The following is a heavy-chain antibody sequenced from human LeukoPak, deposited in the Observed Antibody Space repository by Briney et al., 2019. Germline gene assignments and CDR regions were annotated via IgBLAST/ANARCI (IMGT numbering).Heavy chain of an antibody. CDR2: INHSGST. V-gene: IGHV4-34*01. D-gene: IGHD3-10*01. CDR3: ARGRITMVRGVMTDY. J-gene: IGHJ4*02. Sequence: KPSETLSLTCAVYGGSFSGYYWSWIRQPPGKGVGWIGEINHSGSTNYNPSLKSRVTISVDTSKNQFSLKLSSVTAADTAVYYCARGRITMVRGVMTDYWGQGTLVTVSS. CDR1: GGSFSGYY.